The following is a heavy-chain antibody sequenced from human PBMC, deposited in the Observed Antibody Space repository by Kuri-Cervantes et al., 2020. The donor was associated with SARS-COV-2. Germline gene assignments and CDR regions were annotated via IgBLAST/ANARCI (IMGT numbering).Heavy chain of an antibody. CDR1: GFTFSYSA. J-gene: IGHJ3*02. Sequence: GESLKISCAASGFTFSYSAMHWVRQAPGKGLEWVAFVSYDGSSKDYADSVKGRLTISRDNSKNTLYLQMKSLRAEDTAVFYCAREGNEDAFETWGQGTRVTVSS. CDR2: VSYDGSSK. V-gene: IGHV3-30*04. CDR3: AREGNEDAFET.